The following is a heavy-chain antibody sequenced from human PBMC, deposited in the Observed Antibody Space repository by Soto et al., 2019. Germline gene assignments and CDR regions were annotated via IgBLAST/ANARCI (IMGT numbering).Heavy chain of an antibody. V-gene: IGHV3-23*01. D-gene: IGHD2-15*01. J-gene: IGHJ4*02. CDR3: AKDGYCSGCSCYLVDY. CDR1: GFTFSSYA. CDR2: ISGSGGST. Sequence: EVQLLESGGGLVQPGGSLRLSCAASGFTFSSYAMSWVRQAPGKGLEWVSAISGSGGSTYYADSVKGRFTISRDNSKNTLYLQMNSLRAEDTAVYYCAKDGYCSGCSCYLVDYWGQGTLVTVSS.